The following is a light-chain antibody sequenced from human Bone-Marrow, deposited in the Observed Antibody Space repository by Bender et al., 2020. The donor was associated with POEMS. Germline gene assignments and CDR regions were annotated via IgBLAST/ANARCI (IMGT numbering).Light chain of an antibody. CDR3: SAWDGILNGWV. J-gene: IGLJ3*02. V-gene: IGLV1-44*01. Sequence: QSVLTQPPSASGTPGQRVTISCSGSSSNIGGNAVNWWQQLPGTAPKLLIYGNDRRPSGVADRFSVSKSGTSASLAISGLQSEDEADYFCSAWDGILNGWVFGGETERTVL. CDR2: GND. CDR1: SSNIGGNA.